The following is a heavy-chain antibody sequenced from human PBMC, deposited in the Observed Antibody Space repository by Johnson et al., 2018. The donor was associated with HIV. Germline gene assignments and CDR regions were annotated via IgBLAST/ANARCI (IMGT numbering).Heavy chain of an antibody. CDR3: ARQTTVVSGDAFDF. V-gene: IGHV3-13*01. CDR2: IGTAGDT. D-gene: IGHD4-23*01. CDR1: GFTFSSYD. Sequence: VQLVESGGGLVQPGGSLRLSCAASGFTFSSYDMHWVRQATGKGLEWVSAIGTAGDTYYQGSVKGRFTISRENAKNSLYLQMNSLRAGDTAVYYCARQTTVVSGDAFDFWGQGTMVTVSS. J-gene: IGHJ3*01.